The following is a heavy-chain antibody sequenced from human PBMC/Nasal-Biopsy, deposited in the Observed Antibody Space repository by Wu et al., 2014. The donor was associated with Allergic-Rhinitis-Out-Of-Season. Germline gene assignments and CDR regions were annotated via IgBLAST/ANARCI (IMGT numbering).Heavy chain of an antibody. Sequence: LRLSCAASGFSFSTYSMNWVRQAPGKGLEWLSYISSISTTIHYADSVKGRFTISADTSKVTFYLQMNNLGAEDTAVYYCASPRGGYYFYMDVWGKGTAVTVSS. D-gene: IGHD3-16*01. CDR2: ISSISTTI. CDR3: ASPRGGYYFYMDV. J-gene: IGHJ6*03. CDR1: GFSFSTYS. V-gene: IGHV3-48*01.